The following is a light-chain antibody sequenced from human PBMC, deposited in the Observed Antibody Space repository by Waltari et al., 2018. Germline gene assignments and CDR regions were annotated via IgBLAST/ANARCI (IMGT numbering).Light chain of an antibody. CDR2: DDS. CDR1: NIGSKS. CDR3: QVWDSSSDWE. Sequence: SAVRTQPPSVSVAPGQTAKITCGGRNIGSKSVHWYQQRPGQAPQLLVFDDSARPPGIPDRFAGSHAGDTATLTISRVEAGDEADYYCQVWDSSSDWEFGEGTKLTV. V-gene: IGLV3-21*02. J-gene: IGLJ2*01.